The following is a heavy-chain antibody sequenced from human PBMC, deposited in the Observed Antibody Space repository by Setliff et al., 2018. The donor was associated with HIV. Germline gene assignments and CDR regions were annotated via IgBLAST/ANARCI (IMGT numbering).Heavy chain of an antibody. J-gene: IGHJ4*02. CDR2: IWYDGTNK. CDR1: GFSFSSYG. V-gene: IGHV3-33*01. CDR3: ARESADSSGWYHY. D-gene: IGHD6-19*01. Sequence: GGSLRLSCAASGFSFSSYGMHWVRQAPGKGLEWVAVIWYDGTNKQYGDSVKGRFAISRDNSKNSLYLQMNSLRAEDTAVYYCARESADSSGWYHYWGQGTLVTVSS.